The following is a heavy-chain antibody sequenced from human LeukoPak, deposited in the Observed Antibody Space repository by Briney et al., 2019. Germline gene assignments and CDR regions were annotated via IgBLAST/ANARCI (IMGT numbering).Heavy chain of an antibody. D-gene: IGHD3-22*01. CDR2: IYHSGST. V-gene: IGHV4-4*02. J-gene: IGHJ4*02. Sequence: SETLSLTCAVSGGSISSSNWWSWVRQPPGKGLEWIGEIYHSGSTNYNPSLKSRVTISVDKSKNQFFLKLSSVTAADTAVYYCAREGYDSSGYSAYWGQGTLVTVSS. CDR1: GGSISSSNW. CDR3: AREGYDSSGYSAY.